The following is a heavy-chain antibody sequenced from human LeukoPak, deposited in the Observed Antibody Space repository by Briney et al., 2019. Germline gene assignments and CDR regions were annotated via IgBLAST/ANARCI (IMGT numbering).Heavy chain of an antibody. J-gene: IGHJ4*02. V-gene: IGHV3-11*04. Sequence: GGSLRLSCAASGFTFSDYYMSWIRQAPGKGLEWVSYISGTGNTKYYADSVRGRFTISRDNAKNSLYLQMNDLRAEDTGVYYCASWVGTKLRLFDYWGQGNMVTVSS. CDR1: GFTFSDYY. CDR2: ISGTGNTK. D-gene: IGHD3-10*01. CDR3: ASWVGTKLRLFDY.